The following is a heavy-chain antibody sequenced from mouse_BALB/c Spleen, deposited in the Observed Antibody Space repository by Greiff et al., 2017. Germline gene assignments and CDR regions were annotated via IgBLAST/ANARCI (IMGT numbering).Heavy chain of an antibody. J-gene: IGHJ3*01. CDR1: GFTFSSYA. CDR2: ISSGGSYT. V-gene: IGHV5-9-4*01. CDR3: ARVGITTGFPY. Sequence: DVHLVESGGGLVKPGGSLKLSCAASGFTFSSYAMSWVRQSPEKRLAWVAEISSGGSYTYYPDTVTGRFTISRDNAKNTLYLEMSSLRSEDTAMYYCARVGITTGFPYWGQGTLVTVSA. D-gene: IGHD2-4*01.